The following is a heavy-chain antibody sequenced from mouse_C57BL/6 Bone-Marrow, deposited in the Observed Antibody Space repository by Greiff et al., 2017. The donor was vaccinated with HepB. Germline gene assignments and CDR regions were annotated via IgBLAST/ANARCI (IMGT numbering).Heavy chain of an antibody. J-gene: IGHJ1*03. CDR2: ISSGSSTI. V-gene: IGHV5-17*01. D-gene: IGHD1-1*01. CDR3: ARTGSSYGWYFDV. CDR1: GFTFSDYG. Sequence: EVQVVESGGGLVKPGGSLKLSCAASGFTFSDYGMHWVRQAPEKGLEWVAYISSGSSTIYYADTVKGRFTISRDNAKNTLFLQMTSLRSEDTAMYYCARTGSSYGWYFDVWGTGTTVTVSS.